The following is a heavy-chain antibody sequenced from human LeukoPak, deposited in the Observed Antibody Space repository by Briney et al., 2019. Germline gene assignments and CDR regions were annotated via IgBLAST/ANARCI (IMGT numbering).Heavy chain of an antibody. V-gene: IGHV1-2*02. CDR3: ARGSPTVTQYYYYYMDV. D-gene: IGHD4-11*01. CDR1: GYTFTGYY. CDR2: INPNSGGT. J-gene: IGHJ6*03. Sequence: GASVKVSCKASGYTFTGYYMHWVRQAPGQGLEWMGWINPNSGGTNYAQKFQGRVTMTRDTSISTAYMELSRLRSDDTAVYYCARGSPTVTQYYYYYMDVWGKGTTVTVSS.